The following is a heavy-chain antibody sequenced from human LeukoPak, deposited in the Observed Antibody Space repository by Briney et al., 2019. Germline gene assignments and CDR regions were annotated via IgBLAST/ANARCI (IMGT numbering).Heavy chain of an antibody. Sequence: GGSLRLSCAASGFTFSAYAMNWVRQAPGKGLEWVSYITSSSSTIYYADSVKGRFTISRDNSKNTLYLQMNSLRAEDTAVYYCAKGQDYSNYYYFDYWGQGTLVTVSS. CDR3: AKGQDYSNYYYFDY. J-gene: IGHJ4*02. D-gene: IGHD4-11*01. V-gene: IGHV3-48*01. CDR2: ITSSSSTI. CDR1: GFTFSAYA.